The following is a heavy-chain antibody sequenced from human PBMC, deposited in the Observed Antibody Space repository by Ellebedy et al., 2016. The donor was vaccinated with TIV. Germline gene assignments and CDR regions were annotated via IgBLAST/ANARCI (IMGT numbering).Heavy chain of an antibody. Sequence: GESLKISCAVSGFTFSSHWMHWVRQAPGQGLVWVSRINTDGSSTTYADSVKGRFTISRDNAKNTLYLQMHSLRAEDTAVYYCARAYGGYNPLDYWGQGTLVTVSS. CDR1: GFTFSSHW. J-gene: IGHJ4*02. D-gene: IGHD5-12*01. CDR3: ARAYGGYNPLDY. V-gene: IGHV3-74*01. CDR2: INTDGSST.